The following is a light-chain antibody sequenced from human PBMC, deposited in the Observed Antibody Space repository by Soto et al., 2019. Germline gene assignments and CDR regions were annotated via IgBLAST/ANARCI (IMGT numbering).Light chain of an antibody. J-gene: IGKJ2*01. CDR3: MQGTHWPGT. Sequence: DVVMTQSPLSLPVTLGQPASISCRSSQSLVFSDGNTFLNWFHQRPGQSPWRLIYKVSNRDSGVPDRFSGSGSGTDFTLKISRVEAEDVGVYSCMQGTHWPGTFGQGTKLEIK. CDR2: KVS. CDR1: QSLVFSDGNTF. V-gene: IGKV2-30*01.